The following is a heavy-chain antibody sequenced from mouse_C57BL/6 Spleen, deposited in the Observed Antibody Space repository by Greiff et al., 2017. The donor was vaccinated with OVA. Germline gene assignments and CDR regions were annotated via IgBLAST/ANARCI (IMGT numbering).Heavy chain of an antibody. V-gene: IGHV1-19*01. CDR3: ARMDYEAY. CDR1: GYTFTDYY. CDR2: INPYNGGT. D-gene: IGHD1-1*01. Sequence: DVKLQESGPVLVKPGASVKMSCKASGYTFTDYYMNWVKQSHGKSLEWIGVINPYNGGTSYNQKFKGKATLTVDKSSSTAYMELNSLTSEDSAVYYCARMDYEAYWGQGTLVTVSA. J-gene: IGHJ3*01.